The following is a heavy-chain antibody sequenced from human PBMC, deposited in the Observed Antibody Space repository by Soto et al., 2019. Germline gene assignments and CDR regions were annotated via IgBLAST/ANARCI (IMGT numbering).Heavy chain of an antibody. V-gene: IGHV1-18*01. CDR3: ARDYTVQNIAVAGRGY. Sequence: ASVKVSCKASGYTFTSYGISWVRQAPGQGLEWMGWISAYNGNTNYAQKLQGRVTMTTDTSTSTAYMELRSLRSDDTAVYYCARDYTVQNIAVAGRGYWGQGTLVTVSS. J-gene: IGHJ4*02. D-gene: IGHD6-19*01. CDR2: ISAYNGNT. CDR1: GYTFTSYG.